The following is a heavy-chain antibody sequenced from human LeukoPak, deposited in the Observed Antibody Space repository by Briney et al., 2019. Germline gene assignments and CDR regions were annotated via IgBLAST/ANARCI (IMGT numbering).Heavy chain of an antibody. Sequence: GGSLRLSCAASGFTFSSYAMHWVRQAPGKGLEWVAVISYDGSNKYYADSVKGRFTISRGNSKNTLYLQMNSLRAEDTAVYYCARSTLSWSGPPDYWGQGTLVTVSS. J-gene: IGHJ4*02. D-gene: IGHD3-3*01. CDR3: ARSTLSWSGPPDY. CDR1: GFTFSSYA. V-gene: IGHV3-30-3*01. CDR2: ISYDGSNK.